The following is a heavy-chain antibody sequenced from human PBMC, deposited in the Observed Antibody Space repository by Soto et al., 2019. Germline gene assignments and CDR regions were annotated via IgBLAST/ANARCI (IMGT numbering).Heavy chain of an antibody. CDR3: ARGSPYSSGWYKPRGGGYFDY. CDR1: GGSFSGYY. Sequence: QVQLQQWGAGLLKPSETLSLTCAVYGGSFSGYYWSWIRQPPGKGLEWIGEINHSGSTNYNPSLKGRVTISVDTAKNQFSLKLSSVTAADTAVYYCARGSPYSSGWYKPRGGGYFDYWGQGTLVTVSS. D-gene: IGHD6-19*01. J-gene: IGHJ4*02. CDR2: INHSGST. V-gene: IGHV4-34*01.